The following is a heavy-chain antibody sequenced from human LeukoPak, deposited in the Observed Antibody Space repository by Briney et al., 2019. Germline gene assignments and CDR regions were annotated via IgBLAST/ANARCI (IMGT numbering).Heavy chain of an antibody. D-gene: IGHD3-22*01. CDR3: ARRTPILKNYDSDPIDAFDI. CDR1: GDSMRRTTYY. Sequence: SETLSLTCTVSGDSMRRTTYYWAWIRQPPGKGLEWIGNIYYSGSTYDNSSLKSRVSISVDTSKNQFSLRLSSVTAADTAVYYCARRTPILKNYDSDPIDAFDIWGQGTKVTVSS. V-gene: IGHV4-39*01. J-gene: IGHJ3*02. CDR2: IYYSGST.